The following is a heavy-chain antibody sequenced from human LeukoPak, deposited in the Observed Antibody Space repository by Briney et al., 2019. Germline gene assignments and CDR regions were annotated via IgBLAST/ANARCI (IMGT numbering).Heavy chain of an antibody. CDR2: IKQDGSEK. CDR3: ARFAAGGSHYYYMDV. J-gene: IGHJ6*03. Sequence: GGSLRLSCAASGFTFSSYWMSWVRQAPGKGLEWVANIKQDGSEKYYVDSVKGRFTISRDNAKNSLYLQMNSLRADDTAVYYCARFAAGGSHYYYMDVWGKGTTVTVSS. D-gene: IGHD6-25*01. V-gene: IGHV3-7*01. CDR1: GFTFSSYW.